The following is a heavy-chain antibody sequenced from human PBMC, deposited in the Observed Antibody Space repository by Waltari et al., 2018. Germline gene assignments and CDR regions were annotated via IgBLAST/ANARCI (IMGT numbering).Heavy chain of an antibody. V-gene: IGHV1-2*02. CDR2: VNPVTGGT. Sequence: QVQLVQSGAEMRKPGTSVKVSCRTSGYTFTDYYIHWLRQAPGQGLEWMGWVNPVTGGTNYAQKFRDRVAMTRHTSINTASMELNRLRLDDTAVYFCARAILRFLKPIDSWGQGTLVTVSS. CDR1: GYTFTDYY. D-gene: IGHD3-3*01. J-gene: IGHJ4*02. CDR3: ARAILRFLKPIDS.